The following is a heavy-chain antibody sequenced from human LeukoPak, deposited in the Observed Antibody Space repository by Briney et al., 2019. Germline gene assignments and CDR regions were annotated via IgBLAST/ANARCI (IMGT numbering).Heavy chain of an antibody. CDR2: IRRKTDGETT. D-gene: IGHD2-21*01. V-gene: IGHV3-15*01. J-gene: IGHJ4*02. CDR1: GFTFSNVW. Sequence: GGSLRLSCAASGFTFSNVWMCWVRQVPGKGLEWVGRIRRKTDGETTDHAAPVKGRFTISRDDSKNTLYLQMNSLKTEDTAVYYCVTDLVIKGYFDYWGQGALVTVSS. CDR3: VTDLVIKGYFDY.